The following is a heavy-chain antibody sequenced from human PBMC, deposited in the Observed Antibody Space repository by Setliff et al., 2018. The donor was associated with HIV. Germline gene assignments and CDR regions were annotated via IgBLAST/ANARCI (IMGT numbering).Heavy chain of an antibody. Sequence: GGFLRLSCAASGFTFSSYEMNWVRQAPGKGLEWAAVISYDGKKKLYADSVEGRFTISRDNSRNRLFLQMNSLRAEDTAVYYCAKTYYYDSSGYYYFDSWGQGTLVTVSS. D-gene: IGHD3-22*01. CDR3: AKTYYYDSSGYYYFDS. V-gene: IGHV3-30*18. J-gene: IGHJ4*02. CDR1: GFTFSSYE. CDR2: ISYDGKKK.